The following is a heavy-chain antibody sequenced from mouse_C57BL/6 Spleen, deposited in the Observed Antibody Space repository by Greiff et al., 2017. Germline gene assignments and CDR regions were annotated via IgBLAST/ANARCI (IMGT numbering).Heavy chain of an antibody. J-gene: IGHJ3*01. CDR1: GYTFTSYW. V-gene: IGHV1-64*01. D-gene: IGHD3-2*02. CDR2: IHPNSGST. Sequence: VQLQQPGAELVKPGASVKLSCKASGYTFTSYWMHWVKQRPGQGLEWIGMIHPNSGSTNYNEKFKSKATLTVDKSSSTAYMQLSSLTSEDSAVYYCARMAAQDSWFAYWGQGTLVTVSA. CDR3: ARMAAQDSWFAY.